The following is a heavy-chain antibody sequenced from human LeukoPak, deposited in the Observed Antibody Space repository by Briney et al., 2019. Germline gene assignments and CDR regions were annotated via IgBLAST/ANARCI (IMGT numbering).Heavy chain of an antibody. CDR2: ISSGGSTI. J-gene: IGHJ4*02. CDR3: ARGPLIAAAGTW. CDR1: GFTFSDYY. V-gene: IGHV3-11*01. Sequence: GGSLRLSCAASGFTFSDYYMSWIRQAPGKGLEWASYISSGGSTIYYADSVKGRFTISRDNAKNSLFLQMNSLRAEDTAVYYCARGPLIAAAGTWWGQGTLVTVSS. D-gene: IGHD6-13*01.